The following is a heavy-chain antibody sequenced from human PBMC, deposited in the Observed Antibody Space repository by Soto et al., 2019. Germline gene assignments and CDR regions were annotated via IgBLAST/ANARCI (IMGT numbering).Heavy chain of an antibody. CDR2: LDTSGSHT. Sequence: GGSLRLSCAASGFTFSTHAMGWVRQAPGKGLEWVSGLDTSGSHTYYGDSVKGRFTVSRDNSKNTLYLQMMSLRADDTAVYYCAKGQGSDFWSADTWGQGTLVTVSS. J-gene: IGHJ5*02. CDR3: AKGQGSDFWSADT. CDR1: GFTFSTHA. D-gene: IGHD3-3*01. V-gene: IGHV3-23*01.